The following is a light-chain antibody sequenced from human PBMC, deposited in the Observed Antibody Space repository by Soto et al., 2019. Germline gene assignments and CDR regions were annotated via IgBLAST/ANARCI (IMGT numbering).Light chain of an antibody. CDR2: GAS. V-gene: IGKV3-15*01. J-gene: IGKJ1*01. CDR3: QQFNIWPWT. CDR1: QSISSD. Sequence: IVMNQSPAALSVSPGERATLSCRASQSISSDLAWYQQKPGQAPRLLIYGASTRATGIPARFSGSGSGTEFTLTISSLQSEDSALYYCQQFNIWPWTFGQGTKVDIK.